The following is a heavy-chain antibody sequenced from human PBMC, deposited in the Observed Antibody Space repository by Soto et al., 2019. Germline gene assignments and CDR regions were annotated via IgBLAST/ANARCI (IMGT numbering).Heavy chain of an antibody. D-gene: IGHD6-13*01. V-gene: IGHV6-1*01. J-gene: IGHJ4*02. CDR3: ARLIGNSWFVG. CDR2: TYYRSKWNT. Sequence: QVQLQQSGPGLVKPSQTLSLTCAISGDSVSTNTATWDWIRQSPTRGLEWLGRTYYRSKWNTDYALSVKCRITIHPDTSKNQVSLQLDSVTPEDTAVDYCARLIGNSWFVGWGQGTLVTGSS. CDR1: GDSVSTNTAT.